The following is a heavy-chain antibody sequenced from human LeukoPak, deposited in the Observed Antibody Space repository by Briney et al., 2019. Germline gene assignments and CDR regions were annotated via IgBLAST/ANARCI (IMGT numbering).Heavy chain of an antibody. CDR1: GYSFTSYW. J-gene: IGHJ6*02. CDR3: ARQEVAVAGDYYYYNMDI. Sequence: GESLKISCKGSGYSFTSYWIGWVRQMPGKGLEWMGIIYPGDSDTRYSPSFQGQVTISADKSITTAYLQWSSLKASDTAMYYCARQEVAVAGDYYYYNMDIWGQGTPVTVSS. D-gene: IGHD6-19*01. V-gene: IGHV5-51*01. CDR2: IYPGDSDT.